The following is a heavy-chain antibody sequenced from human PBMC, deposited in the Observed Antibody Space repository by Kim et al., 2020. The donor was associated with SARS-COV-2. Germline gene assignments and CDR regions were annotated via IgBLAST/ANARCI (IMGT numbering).Heavy chain of an antibody. CDR2: INAANGNT. CDR1: GYTFTTYA. D-gene: IGHD3-3*02. CDR3: AKGRAFNAEYFQH. J-gene: IGHJ1*01. V-gene: IGHV1-3*01. Sequence: ASVKVSRKASGYTFTTYAMHWVRQAPGQRLEWMGWINAANGNTKYSQRFQGRVTITRDTSATTAYMELSSLRSEDTAMYYCAKGRAFNAEYFQHWGQGTLVTVSS.